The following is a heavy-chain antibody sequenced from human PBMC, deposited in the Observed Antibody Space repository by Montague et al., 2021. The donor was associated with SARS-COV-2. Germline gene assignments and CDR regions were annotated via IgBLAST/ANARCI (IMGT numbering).Heavy chain of an antibody. CDR1: GFTFSSYA. Sequence: SLRLSCAASGFTFSSYAMHWVRQAPGKWLEWVAVISYDGSNKYYADSVKGRFTISRDNSKNTLYLQMNSLRAEDTAVYYCARDLAKVVAAPHDDYYYYYGMDVWGQGTTVTVSS. D-gene: IGHD2-15*01. J-gene: IGHJ6*02. CDR2: ISYDGSNK. V-gene: IGHV3-30*04. CDR3: ARDLAKVVAAPHDDYYYYYGMDV.